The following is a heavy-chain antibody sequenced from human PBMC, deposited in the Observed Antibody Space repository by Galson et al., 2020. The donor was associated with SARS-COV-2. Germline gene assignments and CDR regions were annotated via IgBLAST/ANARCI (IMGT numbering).Heavy chain of an antibody. CDR1: GYTFSSYD. CDR3: ATPIVGGTFDY. V-gene: IGHV1-8*01. J-gene: IGHJ4*02. CDR2: MNPNSGNS. D-gene: IGHD1-26*01. Sequence: SVKVSCKASGYTFSSYDINWVRQAPGQGLEWMGWMNPNSGNSGHAQKFQGRVTMTRNTSISTAYMELSSLRSEDTAVYYCATPIVGGTFDYWGQGTLVTVAS.